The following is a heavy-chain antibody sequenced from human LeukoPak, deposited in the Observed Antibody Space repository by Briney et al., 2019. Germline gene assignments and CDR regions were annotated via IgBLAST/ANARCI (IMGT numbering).Heavy chain of an antibody. J-gene: IGHJ5*02. CDR2: TSYDGSKK. Sequence: PGRSLRLSCAASGFTFSDYAMHWGRHAPGKGLSWGAVTSYDGSKKYSADSVKGRFPISRANTKITLYLQMNTLRAADAAVYYCARSGRGSSTWFDGWGQRTLVTVSS. CDR1: GFTFSDYA. CDR3: ARSGRGSSTWFDG. D-gene: IGHD6-6*01. V-gene: IGHV3-30*01.